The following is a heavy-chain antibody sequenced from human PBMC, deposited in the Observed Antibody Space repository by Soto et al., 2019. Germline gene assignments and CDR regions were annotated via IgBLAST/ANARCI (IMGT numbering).Heavy chain of an antibody. D-gene: IGHD3-22*01. J-gene: IGHJ4*02. Sequence: EVQLVESGGGLVKPGGSLRLSCAASGFTFSSNSMNWVRQAPGKGLEWVSSFTTSSSFIYYADSVKGRFTISRDNAKNSLYLQMDSLRAEDTAIYFCAGGIFDYYDSSGYYAYWGQGTLVTVSS. CDR3: AGGIFDYYDSSGYYAY. CDR1: GFTFSSNS. CDR2: FTTSSSFI. V-gene: IGHV3-21*06.